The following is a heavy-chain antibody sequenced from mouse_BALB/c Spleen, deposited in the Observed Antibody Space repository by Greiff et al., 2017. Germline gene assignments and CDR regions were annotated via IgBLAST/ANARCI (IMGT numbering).Heavy chain of an antibody. CDR2: SRNKANDYTT. CDR1: GFTFSDFY. D-gene: IGHD2-1*01. Sequence: EVQGVESGGGLVQPGGSLRLSCATSGFTFSDFYMEWVRQPPGKRLEWIAASRNKANDYTTEYSASVKGRFIVSRDTSQSILYLQMNALRAEDTAIYYCARDAGGGNYDYAMDYWGQGTSVTVSS. V-gene: IGHV7-1*02. J-gene: IGHJ4*01. CDR3: ARDAGGGNYDYAMDY.